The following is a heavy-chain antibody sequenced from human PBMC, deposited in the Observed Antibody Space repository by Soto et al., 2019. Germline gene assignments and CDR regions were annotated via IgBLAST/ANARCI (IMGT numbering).Heavy chain of an antibody. D-gene: IGHD3-3*01. CDR1: GFTFSSYG. V-gene: IGHV3-33*01. J-gene: IGHJ6*03. CDR2: IWYDGSNK. Sequence: GGSLRLSCAASGFTFSSYGMHWVRQAPGKGLEWVAVIWYDGSNKYYADSVKGRFTISRDNSKNTLYLQMNSLRAEDTAVYYCARDYGLRSSRGYLAVWGKGTTVTVSS. CDR3: ARDYGLRSSRGYLAV.